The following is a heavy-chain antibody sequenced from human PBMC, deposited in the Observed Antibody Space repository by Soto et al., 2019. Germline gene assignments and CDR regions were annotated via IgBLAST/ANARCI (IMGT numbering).Heavy chain of an antibody. CDR3: GKGSRQWLVTSDFNV. V-gene: IGHV3-30*18. CDR1: GFTFSDYA. CDR2: VSHDGRNT. J-gene: IGHJ4*02. Sequence: VQLVESGGGVVQPGRSLRLSCAASGFTFSDYAMHWVRQAPGKGLEWVAVVSHDGRNTHYADSVTGRFTISRDSYKNTVTLEMTSLRPEDTASFYWGKGSRQWLVTSDFNVWGPGALVTGSS. D-gene: IGHD6-19*01.